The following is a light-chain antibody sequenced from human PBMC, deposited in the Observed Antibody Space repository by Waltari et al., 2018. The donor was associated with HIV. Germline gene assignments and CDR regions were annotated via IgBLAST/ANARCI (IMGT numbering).Light chain of an antibody. J-gene: IGKJ3*01. Sequence: ETVFTQSPAPLSLSPGERATLSCRASQRVSTYLAWYQQKPGQAPRLLLYDASYRATGSPARFSGSGSGTDFTLTISSLEPEDFAVYYCQQRSNWPPEFTFGPGTKVDIK. CDR1: QRVSTY. CDR2: DAS. V-gene: IGKV3-11*01. CDR3: QQRSNWPPEFT.